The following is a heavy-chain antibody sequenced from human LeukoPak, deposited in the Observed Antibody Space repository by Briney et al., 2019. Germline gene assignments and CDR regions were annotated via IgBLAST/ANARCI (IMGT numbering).Heavy chain of an antibody. CDR2: ISAYNGNT. CDR3: ARDLGVVTLNWFDP. D-gene: IGHD3-22*01. V-gene: IGHV1-18*01. J-gene: IGHJ5*02. CDR1: GYTFTSYG. Sequence: ASVKVSCKASGYTFTSYGISWVRQAPGQGLEWMGWISAYNGNTNYAQKLQGRVTMTTDTSTSTAYMELRSLRSDDTAVYYCARDLGVVTLNWFDPWGQGTLVTVSS.